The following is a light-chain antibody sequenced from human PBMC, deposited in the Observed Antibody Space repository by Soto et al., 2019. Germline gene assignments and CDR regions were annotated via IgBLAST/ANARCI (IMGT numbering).Light chain of an antibody. CDR3: QQYHSLPIT. J-gene: IGKJ5*01. Sequence: DIQLTQSPSSLSASLGDIVTITCHASQDIDNFLNCYQHKPGAAPKLLIYDASTLAPGVPSRFSGTESGADFTFTISSLQPEDIATYYCQQYHSLPITFGPGTRLEIK. CDR2: DAS. CDR1: QDIDNF. V-gene: IGKV1-33*01.